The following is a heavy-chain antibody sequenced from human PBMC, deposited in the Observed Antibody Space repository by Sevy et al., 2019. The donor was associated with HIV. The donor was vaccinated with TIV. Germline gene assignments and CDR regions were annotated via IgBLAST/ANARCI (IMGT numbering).Heavy chain of an antibody. V-gene: IGHV3-11*04. D-gene: IGHD2-15*01. Sequence: GGSLRLSCAASGFTFSDYYMSWIRQAPGKGLEWVSYIDSSGSTKYYADSVKGRFTISRDNAKNLMYLQMNSLRADDTAVYYCARTAGGYCSGGNCYGHLFDYWGQGTLVTVSS. CDR2: IDSSGSTK. CDR1: GFTFSDYY. CDR3: ARTAGGYCSGGNCYGHLFDY. J-gene: IGHJ4*02.